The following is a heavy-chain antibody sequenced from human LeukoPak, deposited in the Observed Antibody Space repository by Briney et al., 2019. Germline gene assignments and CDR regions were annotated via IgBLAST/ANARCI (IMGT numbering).Heavy chain of an antibody. CDR3: ASAIYYYNMDI. V-gene: IGHV4-4*02. CDR1: GGSISSRNW. Sequence: PSGTLSLTCAVSGGSISSRNWWNWVRPPPGKGLEWIGEIYHSGSTNYNPSLKSRVTISLDKSKNQLSLKLSSVTAADTAVYYCASAIYYYNMDIWGKGTTVTVSS. CDR2: IYHSGST. J-gene: IGHJ6*03.